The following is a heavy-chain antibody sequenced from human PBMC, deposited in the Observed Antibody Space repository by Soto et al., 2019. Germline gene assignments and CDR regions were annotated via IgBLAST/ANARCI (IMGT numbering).Heavy chain of an antibody. D-gene: IGHD7-27*01. CDR1: GFAFSTYA. CDR3: ARKILTGDHSGPFDL. Sequence: GGSLRLSCAASGFAFSTYAMTWVRQAPGKGLEWVSVISGSGGSSYYAASVRGRFTISRDNAKKSLFLQMDSLTADDTAVYFCARKILTGDHSGPFDLWGQGTMVTVSS. CDR2: ISGSGGSS. V-gene: IGHV3-23*01. J-gene: IGHJ3*01.